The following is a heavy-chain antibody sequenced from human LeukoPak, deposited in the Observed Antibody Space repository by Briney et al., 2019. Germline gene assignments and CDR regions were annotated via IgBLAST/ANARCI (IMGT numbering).Heavy chain of an antibody. CDR2: ISSSSSYI. D-gene: IGHD2-2*01. CDR1: GFTFSSYS. CDR3: ARPPRGYCSSTSCPLFDY. V-gene: IGHV3-21*01. J-gene: IGHJ4*02. Sequence: PGGSLRLSCAASGFTFSSYSMNWVRQAPGKGLEWVSSISSSSSYIYYADSVKGRFTISRDNAKNSLYLQMNSLRAENTAVYYCARPPRGYCSSTSCPLFDYWGQGTLVTVSS.